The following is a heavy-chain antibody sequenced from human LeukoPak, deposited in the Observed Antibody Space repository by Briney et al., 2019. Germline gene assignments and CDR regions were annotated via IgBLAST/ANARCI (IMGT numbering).Heavy chain of an antibody. Sequence: GGSLRLSCAASGFTFGTYWMTWVRQAPGKGLEWVANIKQDGSKKSYVDSVKGRFTISRDNAKNSLYLQMNSLRAEDTAIYYCTRVGYIDEGIDYWGQGTLVTVSS. D-gene: IGHD5-24*01. CDR1: GFTFGTYW. J-gene: IGHJ4*02. V-gene: IGHV3-7*04. CDR3: TRVGYIDEGIDY. CDR2: IKQDGSKK.